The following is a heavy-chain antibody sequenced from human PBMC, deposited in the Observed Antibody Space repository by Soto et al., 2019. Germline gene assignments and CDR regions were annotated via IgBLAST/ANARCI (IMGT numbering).Heavy chain of an antibody. Sequence: QVQLVQSGAEVKKPGSSVKVSCKASGGTFSSYAISWVRQAPGQGLEWMGGIIPIFGTANYAQKFQGRVTITADESTSTDYMELSSLRSEDTAVYYCARGSAGGYYYYYYGMDVWGQGTTVTVSS. J-gene: IGHJ6*02. CDR3: ARGSAGGYYYYYYGMDV. V-gene: IGHV1-69*12. CDR1: GGTFSSYA. CDR2: IIPIFGTA.